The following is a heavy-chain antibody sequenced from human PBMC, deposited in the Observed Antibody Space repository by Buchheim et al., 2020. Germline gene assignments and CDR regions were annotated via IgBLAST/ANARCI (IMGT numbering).Heavy chain of an antibody. CDR3: AKRKWELPLDY. Sequence: QVQLVESGGGVVQPGRSLRLSCAASGFTFSSYAMHWVRQAPGKGLEWVAVISYDGSNKYYADSVKGRFTISRDNSKNKLYLQMNSLRAEDTAVYYCAKRKWELPLDYWGQGTL. J-gene: IGHJ4*02. CDR2: ISYDGSNK. V-gene: IGHV3-30-3*02. CDR1: GFTFSSYA. D-gene: IGHD1-26*01.